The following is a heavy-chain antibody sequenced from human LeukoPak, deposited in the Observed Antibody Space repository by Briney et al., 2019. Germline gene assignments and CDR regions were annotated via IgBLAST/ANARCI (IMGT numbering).Heavy chain of an antibody. Sequence: GGSLRLSCAASGFTLSNYWMHWVRQAPGKGLVWVSRINADGSSASYADSVKGRFTIARDNAKNTLYLQMNSLRAEDTAMYYCARDYGRSRDYGMDVWGQGTTVTVSS. V-gene: IGHV3-74*01. CDR2: INADGSSA. CDR1: GFTLSNYW. D-gene: IGHD3-10*01. J-gene: IGHJ6*02. CDR3: ARDYGRSRDYGMDV.